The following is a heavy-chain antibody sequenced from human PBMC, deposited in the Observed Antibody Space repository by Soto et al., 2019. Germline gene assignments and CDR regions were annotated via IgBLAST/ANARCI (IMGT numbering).Heavy chain of an antibody. CDR2: VSGRGNYT. V-gene: IGHV3-23*01. J-gene: IGHJ4*02. CDR3: AKDPWGTTVATFDS. D-gene: IGHD4-17*01. Sequence: EVQLLESGGGLVQPGGSLRLSCAASGFTFSTYVLSWVRQAPGEGLEWVSGVSGRGNYTYYADSVKGRFTISRDTSKNTLYLQMNSLRVEDTAVYYCAKDPWGTTVATFDSWGQGTLVTVSS. CDR1: GFTFSTYV.